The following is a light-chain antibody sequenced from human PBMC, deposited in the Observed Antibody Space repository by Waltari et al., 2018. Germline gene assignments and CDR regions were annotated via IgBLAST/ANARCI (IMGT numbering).Light chain of an antibody. CDR1: SSNIGNND. CDR2: DNN. CDR3: ATWDSRLSVVV. Sequence: QSVLTQPPSVSAAPGQKVTISCSGSSSNIGNNDVSWYQQFPGTAPKLHITDNNKLPFGIPDRFSGSKSGTSATRGITGLQTGDEADYYCATWDSRLSVVVFGGGTKVTVL. V-gene: IGLV1-51*01. J-gene: IGLJ3*02.